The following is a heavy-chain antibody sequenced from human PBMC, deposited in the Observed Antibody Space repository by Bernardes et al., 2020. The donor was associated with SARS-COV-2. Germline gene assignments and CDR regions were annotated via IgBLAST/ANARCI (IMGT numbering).Heavy chain of an antibody. V-gene: IGHV4-39*01. CDR1: GGSVTSGNHL. J-gene: IGHJ6*04. D-gene: IGHD3-9*01. CDR2: VYYGGSA. CDR3: ARQGHGTLDLSGSSTYCYDGMDV. Sequence: SETLSLTCTVSGGSVTSGNHLWSWIRQPPGKGLEWMGGVYYGGSAYYNPSLKSRVTISLDTSKNQLSLRLSSVTAADTAMYFCARQGHGTLDLSGSSTYCYDGMDVWGKGTTVTVSS.